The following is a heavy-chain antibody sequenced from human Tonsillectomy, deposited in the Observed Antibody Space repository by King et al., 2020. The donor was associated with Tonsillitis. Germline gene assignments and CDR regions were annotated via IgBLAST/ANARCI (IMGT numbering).Heavy chain of an antibody. CDR2: VNHSGST. CDR1: GGSFSDYY. V-gene: IGHV4-34*01. D-gene: IGHD2-2*01. J-gene: IGHJ4*02. CDR3: ARGQFCSSPNCPYFDY. Sequence: VQLQQWGAGLLKPSETLSLTCAVYGGSFSDYYWSWIRQPPGKGLEWIGEVNHSGSTKYNPSFKSRITLSVDTSMNQFSLKLTSVTAADTALYYCARGQFCSSPNCPYFDYWGQGNLVTVSS.